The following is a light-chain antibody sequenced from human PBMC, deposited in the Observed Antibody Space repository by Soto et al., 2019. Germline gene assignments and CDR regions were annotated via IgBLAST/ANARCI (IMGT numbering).Light chain of an antibody. CDR3: YSFAGSSTVV. Sequence: QPVLTQPASVSGSPGQSITISCTGTSSDVGSYNLVSWYQQHPGKAPKLMIYEASKRPSGVSNRFSGSKSGNTASLTISGLQAEDEADYYCYSFAGSSTVVFGGGTKLTVL. CDR1: SSDVGSYNL. CDR2: EAS. J-gene: IGLJ2*01. V-gene: IGLV2-23*01.